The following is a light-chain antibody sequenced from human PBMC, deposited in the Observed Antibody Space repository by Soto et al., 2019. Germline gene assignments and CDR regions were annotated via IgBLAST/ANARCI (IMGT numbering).Light chain of an antibody. J-gene: IGKJ1*01. CDR2: DAS. V-gene: IGKV1-5*01. CDR1: RSIIDW. Sequence: DIQMTQSPSTLSPSVGDRVTITCRASRSIIDWLAWYQQKPGKAPKLLIFDASSLKSGVPSRFSGSGSGTEFTLTISGLQPDDVATYYCLQYSSHSWTFGQGTKVEIK. CDR3: LQYSSHSWT.